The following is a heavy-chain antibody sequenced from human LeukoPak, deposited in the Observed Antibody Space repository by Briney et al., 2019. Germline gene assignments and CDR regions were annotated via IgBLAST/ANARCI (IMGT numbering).Heavy chain of an antibody. CDR3: AKDGLMRFFDY. CDR2: ISNDGNNK. D-gene: IGHD2-8*01. Sequence: QPGGSLRLSCAASGFTFSTYDMYWVRQAPGKGLEWVAVISNDGNNKQYADSVKGRFTISRDNSKNTLYLQMNSLRADDTAVYHCAKDGLMRFFDYWGQGTLVTVSS. V-gene: IGHV3-30*18. J-gene: IGHJ4*02. CDR1: GFTFSTYD.